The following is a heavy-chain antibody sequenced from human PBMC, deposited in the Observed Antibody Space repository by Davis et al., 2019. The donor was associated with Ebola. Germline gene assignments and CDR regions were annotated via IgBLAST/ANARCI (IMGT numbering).Heavy chain of an antibody. CDR2: IYYSGST. V-gene: IGHV4-39*01. D-gene: IGHD2-21*01. Sequence: MPSETLSLTCTVSGGSISSSSYYWGWIRQPPGKGLEWIGSIYYSGSTYYNPSLKSRVTISVDTSKNQFSLKLSSVTAADTAVYYCARGPSFLGMDVWGQGTTVTVSS. CDR3: ARGPSFLGMDV. J-gene: IGHJ6*02. CDR1: GGSISSSSYY.